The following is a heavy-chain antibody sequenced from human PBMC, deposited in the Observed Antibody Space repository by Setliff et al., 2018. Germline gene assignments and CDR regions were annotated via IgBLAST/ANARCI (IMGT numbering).Heavy chain of an antibody. CDR1: GFSITSGYY. Sequence: PSETLSLTCAVSGFSITSGYYWGWIRQSPGKGPECIGNIFQSGITFYNPSLKSRVTMSLDTSKNQFSLKLRSVTAADTAVYYCARLGGLLVATMPFDYWGQGTLVTVSS. CDR2: IFQSGIT. CDR3: ARLGGLLVATMPFDY. V-gene: IGHV4-38-2*01. D-gene: IGHD5-12*01. J-gene: IGHJ4*02.